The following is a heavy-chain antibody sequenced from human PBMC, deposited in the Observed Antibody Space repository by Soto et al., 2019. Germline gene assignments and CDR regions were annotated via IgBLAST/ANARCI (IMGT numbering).Heavy chain of an antibody. V-gene: IGHV1-69*02. CDR2: IIPILGIA. J-gene: IGHJ4*02. CDR1: GGTFSSYT. D-gene: IGHD4-17*01. Sequence: VQLVQSGAEVKKPGSSVKVSCKASGGTFSSYTISWVRQAPGQGLEWMGRIIPILGIANYAQKFQGRVTITADKSTSTADMELSSLRSEDTAVYYCARINPGVYGADYFDYWGQGTMVTVSS. CDR3: ARINPGVYGADYFDY.